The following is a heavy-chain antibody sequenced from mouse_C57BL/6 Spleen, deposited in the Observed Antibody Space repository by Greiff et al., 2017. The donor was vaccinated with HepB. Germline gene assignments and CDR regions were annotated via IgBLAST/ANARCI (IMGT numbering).Heavy chain of an antibody. V-gene: IGHV3-6*01. CDR3: ARRTYGRYFDV. CDR1: GYSITSGYY. J-gene: IGHJ1*03. D-gene: IGHD1-1*02. Sequence: VQLQQSGPGLVKPSQSLSLTCSVTGYSITSGYYWNWIRQFPGNKLEWMGYISYDGSNNSNPSLKNRISITRDTSKNQFFLKLNSVTTEDTATYYCARRTYGRYFDVWGTGTTVTVSS. CDR2: ISYDGSN.